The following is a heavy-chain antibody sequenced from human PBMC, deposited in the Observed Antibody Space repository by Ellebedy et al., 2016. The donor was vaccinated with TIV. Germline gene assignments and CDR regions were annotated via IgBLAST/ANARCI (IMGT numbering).Heavy chain of an antibody. Sequence: SETLSLXXAVYGGSFSGYYWSWIRQPPGKGLEWIGEINHSGSTNYNPSLKSRVTISVDTSKNQFSLKLSSVTAADTAVYYCARDPREYSSSYDAFDIWGQGTMVTVSS. J-gene: IGHJ3*02. V-gene: IGHV4-34*01. CDR1: GGSFSGYY. CDR2: INHSGST. D-gene: IGHD6-13*01. CDR3: ARDPREYSSSYDAFDI.